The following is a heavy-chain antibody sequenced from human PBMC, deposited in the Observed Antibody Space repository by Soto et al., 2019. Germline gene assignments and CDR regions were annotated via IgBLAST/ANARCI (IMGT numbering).Heavy chain of an antibody. J-gene: IGHJ4*02. CDR1: GGTFSSYA. CDR3: ASTSQHGDFDWLLYPDY. Sequence: QVQLEQSGAEVKKPGSSVKVSCKASGGTFSSYAISWVRQAPGQGLEWMGGIIPIFGTANYAQKFQGRVTITADKSTSTAYMELSSLRSEDTAVYYCASTSQHGDFDWLLYPDYWGQGTLVTVSS. V-gene: IGHV1-69*06. D-gene: IGHD3-9*01. CDR2: IIPIFGTA.